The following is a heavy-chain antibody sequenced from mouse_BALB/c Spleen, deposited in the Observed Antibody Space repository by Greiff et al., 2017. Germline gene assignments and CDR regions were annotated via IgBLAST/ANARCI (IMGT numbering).Heavy chain of an antibody. J-gene: IGHJ2*01. V-gene: IGHV1-14*01. CDR1: GYTFTSYV. D-gene: IGHD2-14*01. Sequence: VQLQQSGPELVKPGASVKMSCKASGYTFTSYVMHWVKQKPGQGLEWIGYINPYNDGTKYNEKFKGEATLTSDKSSSTAYMELSSLTSEDSAVYYCARSVVRHYFDYWGQGTTLTVSS. CDR3: ARSVVRHYFDY. CDR2: INPYNDGT.